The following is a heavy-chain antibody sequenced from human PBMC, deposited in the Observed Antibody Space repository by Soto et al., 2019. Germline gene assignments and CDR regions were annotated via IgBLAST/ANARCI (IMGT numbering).Heavy chain of an antibody. Sequence: EVQLVPSGAEVKKPGESLKISCKGAGYRFSTYWIGWVRQMPGKGLEWMGIIYPDDSDTGYSPSLQGQVTISADKSISTADLQWSSLKASDTAIYYCARRGGQCSGGSCHELDYWGQGTLVTFSS. CDR1: GYRFSTYW. D-gene: IGHD2-15*01. CDR3: ARRGGQCSGGSCHELDY. J-gene: IGHJ4*02. V-gene: IGHV5-51*03. CDR2: IYPDDSDT.